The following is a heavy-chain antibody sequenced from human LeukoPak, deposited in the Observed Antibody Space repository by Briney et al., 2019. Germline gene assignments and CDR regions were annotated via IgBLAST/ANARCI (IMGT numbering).Heavy chain of an antibody. CDR3: ARDGAVARYYFDY. V-gene: IGHV3-7*01. J-gene: IGHJ4*02. CDR1: GFTFSNYW. CDR2: IREDGSEK. Sequence: GGSLRLSCAASGFTFSNYWMSWVRQAPGKGLEWVANIREDGSEKYYVDSVKGQFTISRDNAKNSLFLQMDSLRAEDTAVYYCARDGAVARYYFDYWGQGTLVTVSS. D-gene: IGHD6-19*01.